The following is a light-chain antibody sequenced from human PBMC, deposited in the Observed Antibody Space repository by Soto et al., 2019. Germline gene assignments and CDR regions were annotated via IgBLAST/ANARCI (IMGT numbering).Light chain of an antibody. J-gene: IGLJ2*01. CDR2: EVT. CDR3: TSYAGSYADVV. CDR1: SSDFGGTNY. V-gene: IGLV2-8*01. Sequence: QSALTQPPSASGSPGQSVTISCTGASSDFGGTNYVSWYQQHPGKAPKLMIFEVTKRPSGVPDRFSGSKSGNTASLTVSGLQAEDEAAYYCTSYAGSYADVVFGGGTKLTVL.